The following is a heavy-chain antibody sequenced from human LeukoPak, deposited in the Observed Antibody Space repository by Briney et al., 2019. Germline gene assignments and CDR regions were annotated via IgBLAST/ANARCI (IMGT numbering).Heavy chain of an antibody. J-gene: IGHJ4*02. Sequence: SETLSLTCAVYGPFEAYYWTLVRQPPGKGLEWIGEITYRGNTNYNPSLESRLRISVDRTKQQFYLTLTSVTAADTAVYYCAGYGGDWYPESWGQGTLVTISS. V-gene: IGHV4-34*01. CDR3: AGYGGDWYPES. CDR2: ITYRGNT. D-gene: IGHD6-19*01. CDR1: GPFEAYY.